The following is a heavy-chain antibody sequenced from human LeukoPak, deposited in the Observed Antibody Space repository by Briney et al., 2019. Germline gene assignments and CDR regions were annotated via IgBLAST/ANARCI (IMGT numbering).Heavy chain of an antibody. CDR3: ASGEGSSRAFYYYMAV. V-gene: IGHV7-4-1*02. CDR2: INTNNGNP. J-gene: IGHJ6*03. CDR1: GSTFTSYA. Sequence: ASVKVSCKASGSTFTSYAMNWVRQAPGQGLEWMGWINTNNGNPTYAQDFTGRFVLSLDTSVSTAYLQISSLKAEDTAVYYCASGEGSSRAFYYYMAVWGKGTTVTVSS. D-gene: IGHD6-13*01.